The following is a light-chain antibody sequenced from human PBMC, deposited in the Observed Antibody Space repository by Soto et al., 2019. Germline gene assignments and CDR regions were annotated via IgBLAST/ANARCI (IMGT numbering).Light chain of an antibody. CDR2: AAS. CDR3: QQSYSYLRT. Sequence: DVQMTQSPSSLSASVGDRVSITCRASQRISTSLNWYQQKPGKAPKLLIYAASSLQSGVPSRFSGSGSGTDFTLTISSLQPEDFATYFCQQSYSYLRTFGQGTKVDI. V-gene: IGKV1-39*01. CDR1: QRISTS. J-gene: IGKJ1*01.